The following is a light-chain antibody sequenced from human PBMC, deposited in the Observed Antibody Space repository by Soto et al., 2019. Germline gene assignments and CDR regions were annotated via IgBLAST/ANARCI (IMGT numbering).Light chain of an antibody. CDR1: YSDIGSYND. Sequence: QAVLTQPRSVSGSPGRLVTISCTGTYSDIGSYNDVSGDQHQPAKAPRHIIFAVSKQPSEVPERFSGNKPGHTASLTISGLQTEDEADYYCCSYARTYRLVLFGEGTKVTVL. CDR2: AVS. CDR3: CSYARTYRLVL. J-gene: IGLJ3*02. V-gene: IGLV2-11*01.